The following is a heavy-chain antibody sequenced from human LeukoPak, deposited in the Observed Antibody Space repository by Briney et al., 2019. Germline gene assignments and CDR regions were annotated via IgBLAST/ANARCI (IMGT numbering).Heavy chain of an antibody. CDR2: ISSSGSTI. D-gene: IGHD6-19*01. CDR1: GFTFSDYY. V-gene: IGHV3-11*04. Sequence: TAGGSLRLSCAASGFTFSDYYMSWIRQAPGKGLEWVSYISSSGSTIYYADSVKGRFTISRDNAKNSLYLQMNSLRAEDTAVYYCAREGDSSGWYYFDYWGQGTLVTVSS. CDR3: AREGDSSGWYYFDY. J-gene: IGHJ4*02.